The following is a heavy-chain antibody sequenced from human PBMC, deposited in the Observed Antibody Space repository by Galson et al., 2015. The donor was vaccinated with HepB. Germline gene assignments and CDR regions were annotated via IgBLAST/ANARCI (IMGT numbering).Heavy chain of an antibody. CDR1: RYTFTKFG. J-gene: IGHJ4*02. CDR3: ARGGVATFGGPTFAY. CDR2: INPYNGNT. V-gene: IGHV1-18*01. Sequence: SVKVSCKAYRYTFTKFGISWVRQAPGQGLEWMGWINPYNGNTNYVQKFQGRVMMTTDTSTNTAYMELRSLTSDDTAVYYCARGGVATFGGPTFAYWGQGTLVTVSS. D-gene: IGHD3-16*01.